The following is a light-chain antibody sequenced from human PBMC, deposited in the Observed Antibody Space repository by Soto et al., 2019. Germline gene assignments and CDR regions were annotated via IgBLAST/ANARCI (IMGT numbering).Light chain of an antibody. Sequence: QSVLTQPPSASGTPGQRVTISCSGGSSNIGTNAVNWYQQLPGTAPKLLIYNNNQRPSGVPDRCSGSKSGTSASLAISGLQSEEEADYYCAAWDDSRNGYVFGTGTKLTVL. J-gene: IGLJ1*01. CDR3: AAWDDSRNGYV. V-gene: IGLV1-44*01. CDR2: NNN. CDR1: SSNIGTNA.